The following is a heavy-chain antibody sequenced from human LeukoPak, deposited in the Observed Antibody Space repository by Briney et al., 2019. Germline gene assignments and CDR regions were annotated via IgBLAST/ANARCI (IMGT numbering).Heavy chain of an antibody. D-gene: IGHD3-10*01. V-gene: IGHV3-66*01. CDR3: ARAQFIADYYGSGIGE. CDR1: GFTVSSNY. CDR2: IYSGGNT. J-gene: IGHJ4*02. Sequence: SGGSLRLSCAASGFTVSSNYMSWVRQAPGKGLEWVSVIYSGGNTYYADSVKGRFTISRDNSTNTLFLQMNSLRAEDTAVYYCARAQFIADYYGSGIGEWGQGTLVTVSS.